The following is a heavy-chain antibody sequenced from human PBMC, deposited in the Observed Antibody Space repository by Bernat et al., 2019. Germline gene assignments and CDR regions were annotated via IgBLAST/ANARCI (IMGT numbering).Heavy chain of an antibody. V-gene: IGHV3-23*04. D-gene: IGHD2-15*01. J-gene: IGHJ4*02. Sequence: EVQLVESGGGLVQPGGSLRLSCAASGITFGSYAMSWVRQAPGKGLEWVSGVSGSGGSKYYADSVKGRLTISRDNSKNTMYLQMNSLRDEDTAVYYCVKDSRSGGSSVGEFDYWGQGTLITVSS. CDR2: VSGSGGSK. CDR3: VKDSRSGGSSVGEFDY. CDR1: GITFGSYA.